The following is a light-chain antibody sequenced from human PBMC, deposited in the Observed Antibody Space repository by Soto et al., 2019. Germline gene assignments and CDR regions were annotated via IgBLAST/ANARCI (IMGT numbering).Light chain of an antibody. Sequence: QSALTQPASVSGSPGQSVTISCPGTSSDVGGYNYVSWYQQHPGKAPKLMIYEVSKRPSGVSTRFSGSKSGNTASLTISGLQAEDEADYYCSSYTSSSTQVFGTGTKLTVL. CDR1: SSDVGGYNY. CDR2: EVS. CDR3: SSYTSSSTQV. J-gene: IGLJ1*01. V-gene: IGLV2-14*01.